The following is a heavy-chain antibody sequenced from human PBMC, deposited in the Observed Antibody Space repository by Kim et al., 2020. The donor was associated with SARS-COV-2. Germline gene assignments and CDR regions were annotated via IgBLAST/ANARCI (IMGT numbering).Heavy chain of an antibody. D-gene: IGHD6-13*01. CDR1: GFTFGDYA. CDR3: AKGGSGYSSSWYNWFDP. CDR2: ISWNSGSI. J-gene: IGHJ5*02. Sequence: GGSLRLSCAASGFTFGDYAMHWVRQAPGKGLEWVSGISWNSGSIGYADSVKGRFTISRDNAKNSLYLQMNSLRAEDTALYYCAKGGSGYSSSWYNWFDPWGQGTLVTVSS. V-gene: IGHV3-9*01.